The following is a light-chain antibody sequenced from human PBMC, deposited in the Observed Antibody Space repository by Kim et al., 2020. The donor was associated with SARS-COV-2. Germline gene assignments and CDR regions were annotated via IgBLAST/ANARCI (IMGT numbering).Light chain of an antibody. Sequence: DIQMTQSPSSLSASVGDRVTITCQASQDIKNYLNWYQHKPGEPPKVLIYDASNLETGVTSRFSGSGSRADFSFTISSLQPEDIATYYCQQYDNLPYTFGQGTKLEI. CDR2: DAS. V-gene: IGKV1-33*01. J-gene: IGKJ2*01. CDR1: QDIKNY. CDR3: QQYDNLPYT.